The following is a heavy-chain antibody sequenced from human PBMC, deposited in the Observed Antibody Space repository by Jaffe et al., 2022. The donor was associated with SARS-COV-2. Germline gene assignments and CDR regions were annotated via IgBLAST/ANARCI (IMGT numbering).Heavy chain of an antibody. Sequence: EMQLVESGGGSVQPGRSLRLSCTASGFIFGDYGLSWFRQAPGKGLEWVSFIRSNIHGAATEYAASVKDRFTVSRDDSKSIAYLQMNSLKTEDTGVYYCSRGPGYSNGVWGQGTLVTVSS. CDR3: SRGPGYSNGV. V-gene: IGHV3-49*03. D-gene: IGHD6-19*01. J-gene: IGHJ4*02. CDR2: IRSNIHGAAT. CDR1: GFIFGDYG.